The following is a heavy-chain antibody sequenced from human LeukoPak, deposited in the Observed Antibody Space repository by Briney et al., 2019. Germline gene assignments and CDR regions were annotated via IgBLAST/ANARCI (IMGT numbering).Heavy chain of an antibody. CDR3: ARDFSGSYYHSDY. Sequence: GGSLRLSCAVSGFTFCSYSMDCVRQAPGKGLKWVSYIGSSSSTIYYADSVKGRFTISSDNAKNSLYLQMNSLRDEDAAVYYCARDFSGSYYHSDYWGQGTLVTVSS. J-gene: IGHJ4*02. D-gene: IGHD1-26*01. CDR1: GFTFCSYS. CDR2: IGSSSSTI. V-gene: IGHV3-48*02.